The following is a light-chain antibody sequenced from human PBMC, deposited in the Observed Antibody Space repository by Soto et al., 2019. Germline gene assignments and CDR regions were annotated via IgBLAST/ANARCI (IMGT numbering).Light chain of an antibody. Sequence: DIQMTQSPSSLSASVGDRVTITCRASQSISSYLNWYQQKPGKAPKLLIYAASSLQSGVPSRFSGSGSGTDFTLTISSLQPEDFATYYCQQSYSTHPEWTFGQGTKVDIK. J-gene: IGKJ1*01. CDR1: QSISSY. CDR2: AAS. V-gene: IGKV1-39*01. CDR3: QQSYSTHPEWT.